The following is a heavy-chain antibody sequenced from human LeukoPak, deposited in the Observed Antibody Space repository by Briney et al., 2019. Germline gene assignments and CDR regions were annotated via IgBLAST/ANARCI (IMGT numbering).Heavy chain of an antibody. V-gene: IGHV1-18*01. CDR3: ARSRSFVLLWFGETPGSPSLGRSDAFDI. D-gene: IGHD3-10*01. CDR2: ISGYNGKT. J-gene: IGHJ3*02. CDR1: GYTFNTYG. Sequence: GASVKVSCKASGYTFNTYGITWVRQAPGQGLEWMGWISGYNGKTKYAQKLQDRVTMTTDTSTTTAYMELRSLRFDDTAVYYCARSRSFVLLWFGETPGSPSLGRSDAFDIWGQGTMVTVSS.